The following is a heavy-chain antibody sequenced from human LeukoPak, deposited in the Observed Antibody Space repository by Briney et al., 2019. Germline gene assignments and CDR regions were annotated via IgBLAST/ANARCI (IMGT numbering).Heavy chain of an antibody. J-gene: IGHJ4*02. CDR1: GFTFSSYA. V-gene: IGHV3-30-3*01. Sequence: GGSLRLSCAASGFTFSSYAMHWVRQAPGKGLEWVAVISYDGSNKYYADSVKGRFTISRDNSKNTLYLQMNSLRAEDTAVYYCARDRARIAAAGTEDYWGQGTLVTVSS. CDR2: ISYDGSNK. D-gene: IGHD6-13*01. CDR3: ARDRARIAAAGTEDY.